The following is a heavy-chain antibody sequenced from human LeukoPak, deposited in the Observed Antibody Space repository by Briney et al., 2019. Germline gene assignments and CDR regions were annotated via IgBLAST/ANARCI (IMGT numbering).Heavy chain of an antibody. Sequence: SETLSLTCTVSGGSISSYYWSWIRQPPGKGLEWIGYIYYSGSTNYNPSLKSRATISVDTSKNQFSLKLSSVTAADTAVYYCAMFRGYFDYWGQGTLVTVSS. J-gene: IGHJ4*02. D-gene: IGHD3-10*02. CDR1: GGSISSYY. V-gene: IGHV4-59*01. CDR2: IYYSGST. CDR3: AMFRGYFDY.